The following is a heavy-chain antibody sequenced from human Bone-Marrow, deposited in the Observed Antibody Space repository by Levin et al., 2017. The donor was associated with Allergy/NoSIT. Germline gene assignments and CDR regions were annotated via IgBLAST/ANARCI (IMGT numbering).Heavy chain of an antibody. CDR2: INHSGST. D-gene: IGHD2-15*01. CDR1: GGSFSGYY. Sequence: SQTLSLTCAVYGGSFSGYYWSWIRQPPGKGLEWIGEINHSGSTNYNPSLKSRVTISVDTSKNQFSLKLSSVTAADTAVYYCARGGAGYCSGGSCYFGYWGQGTLVTVSS. V-gene: IGHV4-34*01. CDR3: ARGGAGYCSGGSCYFGY. J-gene: IGHJ4*02.